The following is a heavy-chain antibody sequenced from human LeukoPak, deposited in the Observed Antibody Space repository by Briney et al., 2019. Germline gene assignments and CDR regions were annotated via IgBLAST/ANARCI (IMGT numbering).Heavy chain of an antibody. CDR1: GFTFSSYG. CDR2: ISSDSTNI. J-gene: IGHJ4*02. Sequence: GGSLRLSCAASGFTFSSYGMSWVRQAPGKGLEWVSFISSDSTNIYYADSLKGRFTISRDNAKKSLYLQMNSLRAEDTAVFYSVRDFRYGGTGDWGQGTLVT. CDR3: VRDFRYGGTGD. V-gene: IGHV3-21*01. D-gene: IGHD4-23*01.